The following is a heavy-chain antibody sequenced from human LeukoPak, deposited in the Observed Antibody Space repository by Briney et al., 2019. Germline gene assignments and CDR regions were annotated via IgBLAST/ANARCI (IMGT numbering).Heavy chain of an antibody. CDR3: ARFAAGGSYYYYMDV. CDR2: IGTSSTTI. Sequence: GGSLRLSCAASGFTFSSYTMNWVRQPPGKGLEWVSNIGTSSTTIYYADSVKGRFTISRDNAKDSLYLQMNSLRADDTAVYYCARFAAGGSYYYYMDVWGKGTTVTVSS. V-gene: IGHV3-48*01. D-gene: IGHD6-25*01. CDR1: GFTFSSYT. J-gene: IGHJ6*03.